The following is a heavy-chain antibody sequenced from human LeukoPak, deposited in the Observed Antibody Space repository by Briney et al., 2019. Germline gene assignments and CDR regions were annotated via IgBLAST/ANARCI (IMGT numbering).Heavy chain of an antibody. CDR1: GYTFTSYG. CDR3: ARVSPEYNWNFDY. D-gene: IGHD1-20*01. J-gene: IGHJ4*02. CDR2: MNPNSGNT. V-gene: IGHV1-8*02. Sequence: ASVTVSCTASGYTFTSYGISWVRQATGQGLEWMGWMNPNSGNTGYAQKFQGRVTMTRNTSISTAYMELSSLRSEDTAVYYCARVSPEYNWNFDYWGQGTLVTVSS.